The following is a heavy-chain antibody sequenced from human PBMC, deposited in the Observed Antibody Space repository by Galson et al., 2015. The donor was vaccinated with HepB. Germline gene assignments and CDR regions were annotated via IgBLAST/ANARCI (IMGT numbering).Heavy chain of an antibody. D-gene: IGHD6-13*01. CDR1: GFTFSSYA. CDR3: ARKTSSSRGGYFDY. V-gene: IGHV3-23*01. CDR2: ISGSGGST. J-gene: IGHJ4*02. Sequence: SLRLSCAASGFTFSSYAMSWVRQAPGKGLEWVSAISGSGGSTYYADSVKGRFTISRDNSKNTLYLQMNSLRAEDTAVYYCARKTSSSRGGYFDYWGQGTLVTVSS.